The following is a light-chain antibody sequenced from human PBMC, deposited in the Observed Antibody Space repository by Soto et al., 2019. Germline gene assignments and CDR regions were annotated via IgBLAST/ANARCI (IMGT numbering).Light chain of an antibody. CDR1: QSVSSN. Sequence: DIVLTQSPATLSVSPGERATLSCRASQSVSSNLAWYQQKPGQAPRLLIYGASTRATGIPARFSGSGSGTEFTLTISSLQSEDFAVYYCQQYNNWLGTFGQGTK. J-gene: IGKJ1*01. V-gene: IGKV3-15*01. CDR3: QQYNNWLGT. CDR2: GAS.